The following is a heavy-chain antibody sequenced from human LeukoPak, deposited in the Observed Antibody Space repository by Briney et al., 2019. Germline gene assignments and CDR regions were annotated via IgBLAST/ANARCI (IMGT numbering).Heavy chain of an antibody. V-gene: IGHV3-20*04. CDR2: INWNGGST. CDR3: ARDYSDYVWGSYAAFDI. J-gene: IGHJ3*02. Sequence: GGSLRLSCAASGFTFDDYGMSWVRQAPGKGLEWVSGINWNGGSTGYADSVKGRFNISRDNAKNSLYLQMNSLRAEDTALYYCARDYSDYVWGSYAAFDIWGQGTMVTVSS. D-gene: IGHD3-16*01. CDR1: GFTFDDYG.